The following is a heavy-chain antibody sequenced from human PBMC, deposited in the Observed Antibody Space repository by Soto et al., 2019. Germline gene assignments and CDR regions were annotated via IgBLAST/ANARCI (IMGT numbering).Heavy chain of an antibody. CDR2: INPKSRGT. V-gene: IGHV1-2*02. CDR1: GYTFTDYF. Sequence: ASVKVSCKASGYTFTDYFIHWVRQAPGQGFEWMGWINPKSRGTTYAQKFQGRVTMTRDTSNTTAYMELRGLRSDDTAVYYCARVTLKAGNWLDPWGQGSLVTVSS. CDR3: ARVTLKAGNWLDP. J-gene: IGHJ5*02.